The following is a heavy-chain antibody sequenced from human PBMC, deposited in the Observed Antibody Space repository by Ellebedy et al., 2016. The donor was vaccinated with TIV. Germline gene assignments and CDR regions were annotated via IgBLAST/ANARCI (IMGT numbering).Heavy chain of an antibody. Sequence: SETLSLTXTVSGGSISSYYWSWIRQPPGKGLEWIGYIYYSGSTNYNPSLKGRVTISVDTSKNQFSLKLSSVTAADTAVYYCARGPSDDAFDIWGQGTMVTVSS. CDR2: IYYSGST. V-gene: IGHV4-59*01. CDR1: GGSISSYY. J-gene: IGHJ3*02. CDR3: ARGPSDDAFDI.